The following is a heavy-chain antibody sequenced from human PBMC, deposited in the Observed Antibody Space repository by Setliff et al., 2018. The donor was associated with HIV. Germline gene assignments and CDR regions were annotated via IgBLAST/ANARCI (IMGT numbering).Heavy chain of an antibody. CDR3: ARRAEDLAINPPSFDYYFDY. J-gene: IGHJ4*02. D-gene: IGHD3-9*01. CDR1: GYRFTDFY. Sequence: ASVKVSCKTFGYRFTDFYVNWVRQAPGQGLEWMGWINPKSGATKNAQKFQGRVTMTRDTSISTVYMELSSLRSDDPALYFCARRAEDLAINPPSFDYYFDYWGQGTPVTVSS. CDR2: INPKSGAT. V-gene: IGHV1-2*02.